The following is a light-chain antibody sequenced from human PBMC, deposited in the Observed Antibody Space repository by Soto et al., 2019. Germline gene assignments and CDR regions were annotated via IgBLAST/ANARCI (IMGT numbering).Light chain of an antibody. CDR3: QQYNSYSPPIT. CDR2: KAS. CDR1: VSISSW. V-gene: IGKV1-5*03. Sequence: DIQMTQSPSTLSASVGDRVTITCRASVSISSWLAWYQQKAGKAPKLLIYKASSLESGVPSRFSGSGSGTEFTLTISSLQPDDFATYYCQQYNSYSPPITFGQGTRLEI. J-gene: IGKJ5*01.